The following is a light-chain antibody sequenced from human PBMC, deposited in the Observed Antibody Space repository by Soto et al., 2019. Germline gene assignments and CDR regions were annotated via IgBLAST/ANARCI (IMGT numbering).Light chain of an antibody. Sequence: QSALTQPASVSGSPGQSITISCTGTSSDVGNYNYVSWYQQLPGKPPKLMIYDVNNRPSGVCNRFSGSKSGNTASLTISGLQAEDEADYYCTSYTSSSTLFGTCTKLTVL. J-gene: IGLJ6*01. CDR1: SSDVGNYNY. CDR2: DVN. V-gene: IGLV2-14*01. CDR3: TSYTSSSTL.